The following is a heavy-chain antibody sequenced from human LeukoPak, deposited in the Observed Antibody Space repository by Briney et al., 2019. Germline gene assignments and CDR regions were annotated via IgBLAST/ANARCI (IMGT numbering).Heavy chain of an antibody. J-gene: IGHJ3*02. V-gene: IGHV1-69*13. CDR3: AEGSWSGFGPNAFDI. Sequence: SVKVSCKASGGTFSSYAISWVRQAPGQGLEWMGGIIPIFGTANYAQKFQSRVTITADESTSTAYMELSSLRSEDTAVYYCAEGSWSGFGPNAFDIWGQGTMVTVSS. CDR2: IIPIFGTA. D-gene: IGHD3-3*01. CDR1: GGTFSSYA.